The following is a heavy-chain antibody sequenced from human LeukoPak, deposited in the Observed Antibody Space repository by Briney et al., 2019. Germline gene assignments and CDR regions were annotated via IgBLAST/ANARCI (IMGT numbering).Heavy chain of an antibody. CDR3: TTDLGDYGDYVRC. CDR2: INNYGGLT. V-gene: IGHV3-64*04. J-gene: IGHJ4*02. Sequence: GGSLRLSCAASGFTFSSYAMHWVRQAPGKGLEYVSAINNYGGLTYYADSVKGRFTISRDNSKNTLYLQMNSLKAEDTAVYYSTTDLGDYGDYVRCWGQGTLVTVSS. D-gene: IGHD4-17*01. CDR1: GFTFSSYA.